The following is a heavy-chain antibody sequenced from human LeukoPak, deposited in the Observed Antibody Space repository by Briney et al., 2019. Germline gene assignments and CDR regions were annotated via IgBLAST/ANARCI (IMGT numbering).Heavy chain of an antibody. J-gene: IGHJ4*02. CDR2: ISSSSSYI. CDR3: AGLYDGSGYHANHFDY. V-gene: IGHV3-21*01. D-gene: IGHD3-22*01. CDR1: GFTFSNYN. Sequence: GGSLRLSCAASGFTFSNYNINWVRQAPGKGLEWVSSISSSSSYIYYADSVKGRFTISRDNAKNSLYLQMNSLRAEDTAAYYCAGLYDGSGYHANHFDYWGQGALVTVSS.